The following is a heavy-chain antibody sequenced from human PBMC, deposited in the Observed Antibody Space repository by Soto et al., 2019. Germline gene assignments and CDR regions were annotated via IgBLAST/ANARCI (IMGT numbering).Heavy chain of an antibody. CDR1: GFSLSNARMG. V-gene: IGHV2-26*01. D-gene: IGHD3-3*01. J-gene: IGHJ5*02. CDR2: IFSNDEK. CDR3: ARTTSYFGVVTSNWFDP. Sequence: QVTLKESGPVLVKPTETLTLTCTVSGFSLSNARMGVSWIRQPPGKALEWLAHIFSNDEKSYSTSLKSRLTIPKDPSKSQVVLTMTNMAPVDTATYYCARTTSYFGVVTSNWFDPWGQGTLVTVSS.